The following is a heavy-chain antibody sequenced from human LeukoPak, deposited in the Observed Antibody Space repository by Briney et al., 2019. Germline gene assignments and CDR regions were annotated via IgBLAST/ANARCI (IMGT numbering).Heavy chain of an antibody. CDR3: ARGYQLLYSVSFYYYGMDV. Sequence: PGGSLRLSCAASGFSIYNAWMTWVRQAPGKGLEWVAGIWYDGNNKYYADSVKGRFTISRDNSKNTLYLQMSSLRVEDTAVYYCARGYQLLYSVSFYYYGMDVWGQGTTVTVSS. CDR2: IWYDGNNK. V-gene: IGHV3-33*08. CDR1: GFSIYNAW. J-gene: IGHJ6*02. D-gene: IGHD2-2*02.